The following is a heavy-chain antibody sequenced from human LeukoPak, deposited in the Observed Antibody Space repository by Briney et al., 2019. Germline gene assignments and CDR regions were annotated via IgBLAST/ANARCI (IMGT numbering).Heavy chain of an antibody. CDR1: GFTFTSYS. CDR2: ISSSSTTI. D-gene: IGHD4-17*01. CDR3: ARGYYGDYVVDY. V-gene: IGHV3-48*02. J-gene: IGHJ4*03. Sequence: PGGSLRLSCAASGFTFTSYSMNWVRQAPGKGLEWVSYISSSSTTIYYADSVKGRFTMSRDNAKNSLYLQMNSLRDEDTAVYYCARGYYGDYVVDYWGQGTTVTVSS.